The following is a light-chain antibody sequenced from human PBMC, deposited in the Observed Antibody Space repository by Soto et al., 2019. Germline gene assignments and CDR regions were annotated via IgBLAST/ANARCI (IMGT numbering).Light chain of an antibody. J-gene: IGKJ4*01. CDR2: DAS. CDR3: QQSYSTPLS. V-gene: IGKV1-39*01. CDR1: QGITHY. Sequence: DIQMTQSPSSLSASVGDRVTITCRASQGITHYLNWYQQKPGKAPKLLIYDASSLQSGVPSRFSGGGSGTAFTLTISSLQPEDFATYYCQQSYSTPLSFGGGTKVEIK.